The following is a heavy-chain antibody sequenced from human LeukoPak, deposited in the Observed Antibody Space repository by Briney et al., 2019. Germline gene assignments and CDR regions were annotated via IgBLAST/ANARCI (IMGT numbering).Heavy chain of an antibody. J-gene: IGHJ3*02. V-gene: IGHV3-11*01. Sequence: GGSLRLSCAASGFTFSDYYMSWIRQAPGKGLEWVSYISSSGSTIYYADSVKGRFTISMDNAKNSLYLQMNSLRAEDTAVYYCARHYYDSSGYYGRAFDIWGQGTMVTVSS. CDR3: ARHYYDSSGYYGRAFDI. CDR2: ISSSGSTI. CDR1: GFTFSDYY. D-gene: IGHD3-22*01.